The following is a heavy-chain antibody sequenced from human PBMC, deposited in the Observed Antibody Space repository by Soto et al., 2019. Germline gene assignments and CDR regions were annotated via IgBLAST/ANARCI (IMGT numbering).Heavy chain of an antibody. D-gene: IGHD3-10*01. CDR3: AREMGSGTEYYYYYYMDV. Sequence: GGSLRLSCSAPWFTFSKAWIKLVRQAPGEGLEWVGRIKSKTDGGSTYYADSVKGRFTISRDNSKNTLYLQMNSLRAEDTAVYYCAREMGSGTEYYYYYYMDVWGKGTTVTVSS. J-gene: IGHJ6*03. CDR1: WFTFSKAW. CDR2: IKSKTDGGST. V-gene: IGHV3-15*07.